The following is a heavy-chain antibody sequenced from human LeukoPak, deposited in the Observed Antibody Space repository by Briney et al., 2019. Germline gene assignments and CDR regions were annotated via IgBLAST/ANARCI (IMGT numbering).Heavy chain of an antibody. V-gene: IGHV3-21*01. CDR1: GFTFSSYS. J-gene: IGHJ4*02. CDR2: ISSSSSYI. Sequence: PGGSLRLSCAASGFTFSSYSMNWVRQAPGKGLEWVSSISSSSSYIYYADSVKGRFTISRDNAKNSLYLQMNSLRAEDTAVYYCARDVSYYDSSGYYQRYFDYWGQGTLVTVSS. D-gene: IGHD3-22*01. CDR3: ARDVSYYDSSGYYQRYFDY.